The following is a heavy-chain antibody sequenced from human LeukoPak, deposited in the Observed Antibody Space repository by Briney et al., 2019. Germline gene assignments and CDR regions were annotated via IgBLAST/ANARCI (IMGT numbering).Heavy chain of an antibody. CDR2: IKSKTDGGTT. D-gene: IGHD3-10*01. Sequence: KPGGSLRLSCAASGFTFSNAWMSWVRQAPGKGLEWVGRIKSKTDGGTTDYAAPVKGRFTISRDDSKNTLYLQMNSLKTEDTAVYYCTTDLYGSGSYYNVGYWGQGTLVTVSS. V-gene: IGHV3-15*01. CDR3: TTDLYGSGSYYNVGY. CDR1: GFTFSNAW. J-gene: IGHJ4*02.